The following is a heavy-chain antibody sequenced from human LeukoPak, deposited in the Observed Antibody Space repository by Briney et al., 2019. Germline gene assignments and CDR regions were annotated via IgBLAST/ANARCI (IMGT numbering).Heavy chain of an antibody. CDR3: AREVSVWFGELPERAYYFDY. V-gene: IGHV3-11*01. J-gene: IGHJ4*02. CDR2: ISSSGSTI. Sequence: GGSLRLSCAASGFTFSDYYMSWIRQAPGKGLEWVSYISSSGSTIYYADSVKGRFTISRDNAKNSLYLQMNSLRAEDTAVYYCAREVSVWFGELPERAYYFDYWGQGTLVTVSS. CDR1: GFTFSDYY. D-gene: IGHD3-10*01.